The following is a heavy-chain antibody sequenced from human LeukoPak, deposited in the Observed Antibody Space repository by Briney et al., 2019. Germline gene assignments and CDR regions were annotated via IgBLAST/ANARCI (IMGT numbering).Heavy chain of an antibody. CDR1: GFTFSDYY. D-gene: IGHD5-24*01. CDR2: ISGSGGST. Sequence: GGSLRLSCAASGFTFSDYYMSWIRQAPGKGLEWVSAISGSGGSTYYADSVKGRITISRDNAKNTLYLQMNSLRAEDTAVYYCAREVEMATLYDAFDIWGQGTMVTVSS. CDR3: AREVEMATLYDAFDI. V-gene: IGHV3-23*01. J-gene: IGHJ3*02.